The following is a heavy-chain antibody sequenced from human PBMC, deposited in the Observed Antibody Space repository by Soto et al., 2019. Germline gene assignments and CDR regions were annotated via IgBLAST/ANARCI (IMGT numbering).Heavy chain of an antibody. CDR3: ARHQRSNCRECAFDI. CDR2: LSLSGST. V-gene: IGHV4-59*08. J-gene: IGHJ3*02. D-gene: IGHD2-21*01. CDR1: GASIGSYY. Sequence: SETLSLTCTVSGASIGSYYWSWVRRPPGKGLEWIAALSLSGSTNYNPSLKSRVSVSLATSKNQFSLWLTSVTAADTALYFCARHQRSNCRECAFDIWGQGTTVTVSS.